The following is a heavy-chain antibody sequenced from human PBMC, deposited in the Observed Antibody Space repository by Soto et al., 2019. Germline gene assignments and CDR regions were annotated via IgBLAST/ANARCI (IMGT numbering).Heavy chain of an antibody. V-gene: IGHV4-30-2*01. D-gene: IGHD6-19*01. CDR1: GGSISSGGYS. Sequence: QLQLQESGSGLVKPSQTLSLTCAVSGGSISSGGYSWSWIRQPPGKGLEWIGYIYHSGSTYYNPSLKSRVTISVDRSKNQFSLKLSSVTAADTAVYYCARCSSGWTSFNWFDPWGQGTLVTVSS. CDR2: IYHSGST. J-gene: IGHJ5*02. CDR3: ARCSSGWTSFNWFDP.